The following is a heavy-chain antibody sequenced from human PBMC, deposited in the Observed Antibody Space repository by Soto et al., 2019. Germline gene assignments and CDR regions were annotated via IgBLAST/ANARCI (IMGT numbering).Heavy chain of an antibody. J-gene: IGHJ5*02. Sequence: GSLRLSCAVSGFTVSNNYMSWVRQAPGKGLEGVSVIYSGGYTAYGDSVKGRFTISRDNSKNTLYLQMNSLRADDTAVYYCAKDGCPDGICYVRDHWFDPWGQGAQVTVSS. CDR1: GFTVSNNY. V-gene: IGHV3-53*01. CDR2: IYSGGYT. D-gene: IGHD2-8*01. CDR3: AKDGCPDGICYVRDHWFDP.